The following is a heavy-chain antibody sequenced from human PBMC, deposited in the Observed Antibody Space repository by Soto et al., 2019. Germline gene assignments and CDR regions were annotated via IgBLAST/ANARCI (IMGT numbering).Heavy chain of an antibody. CDR1: GFTVSSNY. CDR2: IYSGGST. D-gene: IGHD5-18*01. Sequence: GGSLRLSCAASGFTVSSNYMSWVRQAPGKGLEWVSVIYSGGSTYYADSVKGRFTISRDNSKNTLYLQMNSMRAESTAVYYCARIDRYGSYSYGMDVWGQGTTVTVSS. V-gene: IGHV3-53*01. CDR3: ARIDRYGSYSYGMDV. J-gene: IGHJ6*02.